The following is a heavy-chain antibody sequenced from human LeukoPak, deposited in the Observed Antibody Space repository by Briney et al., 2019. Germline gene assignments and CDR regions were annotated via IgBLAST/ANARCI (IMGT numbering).Heavy chain of an antibody. D-gene: IGHD2-2*01. V-gene: IGHV7-4-1*02. CDR3: AGERYWRRTNCYGVDP. CDR1: GYTFTSYA. Sequence: ASVKVSCKASGYTFTSYAMNWVRQAPGQGLEWMGWINTNTGNPTYAQGFTGRFVFSLDTSVSTAYLQISSLKAEDTAVYYCAGERYWRRTNCYGVDPWGQGTLVTVSS. CDR2: INTNTGNP. J-gene: IGHJ5*02.